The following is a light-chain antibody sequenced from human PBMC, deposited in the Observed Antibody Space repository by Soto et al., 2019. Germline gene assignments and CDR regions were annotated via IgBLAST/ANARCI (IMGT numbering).Light chain of an antibody. J-gene: IGKJ1*01. Sequence: EIVLTQSPGNLSLSPGESPTLSWRASQSVSSSYLAWYQQQPGPAPRLLIYGASSRATGIPDRSRGNGSGTDFTLTVSRLEPEDFAVYYCQQYAGSRTFGQGTKVDI. CDR1: QSVSSSY. V-gene: IGKV3-20*01. CDR2: GAS. CDR3: QQYAGSRT.